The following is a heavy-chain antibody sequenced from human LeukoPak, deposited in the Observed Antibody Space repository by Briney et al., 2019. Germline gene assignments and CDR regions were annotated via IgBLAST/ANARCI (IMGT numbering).Heavy chain of an antibody. CDR2: ISTRGSTE. CDR1: GFTFSSYE. Sequence: GGSLRLSCAASGFTFSSYEMNWVRQAPGKGLEWVSYISTRGSTEYYADSVKGRFTISRDNAKNSLYLQTNSLRAEDTAVYYCASIPGYSSSFDAWGQGTLVTVSS. V-gene: IGHV3-48*03. D-gene: IGHD6-13*01. CDR3: ASIPGYSSSFDA. J-gene: IGHJ4*02.